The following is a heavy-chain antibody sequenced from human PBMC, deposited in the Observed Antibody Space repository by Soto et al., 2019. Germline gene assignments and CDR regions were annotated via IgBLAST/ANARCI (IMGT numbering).Heavy chain of an antibody. D-gene: IGHD6-13*01. CDR2: IYPGDSDT. J-gene: IGHJ6*02. Sequence: GESLKISCNGSGYSFTSYWICWVRQIPGKGLEWMGIIYPGDSDTRYSPSFQGQVTISADKSISTAYLQWSSLKASDTAMYYCARHRGGIAAFPKGYYGMDVWGQGTTVTVSS. V-gene: IGHV5-51*01. CDR3: ARHRGGIAAFPKGYYGMDV. CDR1: GYSFTSYW.